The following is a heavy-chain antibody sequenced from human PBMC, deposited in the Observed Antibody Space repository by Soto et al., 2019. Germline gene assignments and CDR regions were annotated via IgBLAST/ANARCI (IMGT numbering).Heavy chain of an antibody. CDR3: AKAAGTDIYYYYYMDV. J-gene: IGHJ6*03. Sequence: PGGSLRLSCAASGFTVSSNYMSWVRQAPGKGLEWVSVIYSGGSTYYADSVKGRFTISRDNSKNTLYLQMDSLRAEDTAVYYCAKAAGTDIYYYYYMDVWGKGTTVTVSS. D-gene: IGHD6-13*01. CDR2: IYSGGST. CDR1: GFTVSSNY. V-gene: IGHV3-53*01.